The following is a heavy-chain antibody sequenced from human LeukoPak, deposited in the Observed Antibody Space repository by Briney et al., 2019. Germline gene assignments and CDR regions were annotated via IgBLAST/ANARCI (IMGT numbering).Heavy chain of an antibody. CDR1: GGSFSGYY. D-gene: IGHD3-10*01. Sequence: PSETLSLTCAVYGGSFSGYYWSWIRQPPGKGLEWIGEINHSGSTNYNPSLKSRATISVDPSKNQFSLKLSSVTGPGTAVYYCVGGGSELLTSAFDIWGQGTMVTVSS. CDR2: INHSGST. J-gene: IGHJ3*02. CDR3: VGGGSELLTSAFDI. V-gene: IGHV4-34*01.